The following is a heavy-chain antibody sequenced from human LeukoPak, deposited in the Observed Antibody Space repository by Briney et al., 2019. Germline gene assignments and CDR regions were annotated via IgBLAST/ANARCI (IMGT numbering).Heavy chain of an antibody. Sequence: ASVKVSCKASGNTFTSYYMQWVRQAPGQGLEWMGIINPSAADTSYAQKFQGRVTMTRDTSTNTFYMDLSTLRPEDTAVYYCGRIIRGYSYGPSDYWGQGTLVTVSS. J-gene: IGHJ4*02. CDR1: GNTFTSYY. CDR3: GRIIRGYSYGPSDY. V-gene: IGHV1-46*01. CDR2: INPSAADT. D-gene: IGHD5-18*01.